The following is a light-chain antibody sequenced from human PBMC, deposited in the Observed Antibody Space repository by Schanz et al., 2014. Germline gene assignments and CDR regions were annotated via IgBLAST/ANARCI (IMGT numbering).Light chain of an antibody. CDR1: QSVASN. CDR2: GTS. V-gene: IGKV3D-15*02. J-gene: IGKJ4*01. Sequence: EIVLTQSPDTLSVSPGERVTLSCRASQSVASNLAWYQQRPGQAPRLLIYGTSNRATGIPARFSGSGSGTDFTLTISRLEAEDFAIYYCQQYFNSPLTFGGGTNVEVK. CDR3: QQYFNSPLT.